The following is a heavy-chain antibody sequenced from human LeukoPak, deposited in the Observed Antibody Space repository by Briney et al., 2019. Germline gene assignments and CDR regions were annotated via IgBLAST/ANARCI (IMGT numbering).Heavy chain of an antibody. CDR1: GFTFSSYA. J-gene: IGHJ4*02. CDR2: ISGSGGST. D-gene: IGHD5-12*01. Sequence: PGGSLRLSCAGSGFTFSSYAMSWVRLAPGKGLEWVSAISGSGGSTYYADSVKGRFTISRDNSKNTLYLQMNSLRAEDTAVYYCAKDGGGYTLAGYYFDYWGQGTLVTVSS. CDR3: AKDGGGYTLAGYYFDY. V-gene: IGHV3-23*01.